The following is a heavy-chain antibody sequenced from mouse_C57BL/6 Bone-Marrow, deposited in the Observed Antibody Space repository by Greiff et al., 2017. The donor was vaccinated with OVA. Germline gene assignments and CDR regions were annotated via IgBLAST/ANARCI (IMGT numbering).Heavy chain of an antibody. CDR3: APTVPPVDFEY. Sequence: DVKLVESGAELVKPGASVKLSCTASGFNIKDYYMHWVKQRTEQGLEWIGRIDPEDGETKYAPKFQGKATITADTSSNTAYLQLSSLTSEDTAVYYCAPTVPPVDFEYWGQGTTLTVSS. CDR2: IDPEDGET. CDR1: GFNIKDYY. D-gene: IGHD1-1*01. J-gene: IGHJ2*01. V-gene: IGHV14-2*01.